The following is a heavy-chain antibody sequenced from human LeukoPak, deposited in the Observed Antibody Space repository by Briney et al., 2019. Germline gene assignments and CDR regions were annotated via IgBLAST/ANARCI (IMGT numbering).Heavy chain of an antibody. J-gene: IGHJ4*02. CDR1: GGSISGGSYY. V-gene: IGHV4-61*02. D-gene: IGHD3-22*01. Sequence: SETLSLTXTVSGGSISGGSYYWHWIRQPAGKGLEWIGRIYVGGTTNYTPSLKSRVTISADTSSNQFSLRLSSVTAADTAVYYCARTFYYYENTGYRDFFDSWGQGTLVTVFS. CDR2: IYVGGTT. CDR3: ARTFYYYENTGYRDFFDS.